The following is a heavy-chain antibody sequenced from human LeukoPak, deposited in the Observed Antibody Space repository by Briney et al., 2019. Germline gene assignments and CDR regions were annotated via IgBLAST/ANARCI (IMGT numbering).Heavy chain of an antibody. V-gene: IGHV3-66*01. CDR1: GFTVSISY. Sequence: PGGSLRLSCSASGFTVSISYMTWVRQAAGTGREWVSVIYVGGGTYYADSGKGRFTISRDNSKNTLYLQINSLRDEDTAVYYCAREGGGPSGPLDYWGQGTLVTVSS. CDR3: AREGGGPSGPLDY. CDR2: IYVGGGT. D-gene: IGHD3-3*01. J-gene: IGHJ4*02.